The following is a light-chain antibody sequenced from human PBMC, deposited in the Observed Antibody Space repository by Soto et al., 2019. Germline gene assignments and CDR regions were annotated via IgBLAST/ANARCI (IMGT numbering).Light chain of an antibody. V-gene: IGLV2-14*01. CDR3: SSYTSSSTVVA. Sequence: QSALTQPASVSGSPGQSITISCTGTSSDVGGYNYVSWHQQHPGKAPKLMIYEVSNRPSGVSNRFSGSKSGNTASLTISGLQAEDEADYYRSSYTSSSTVVAFGGGTKLTVL. J-gene: IGLJ2*01. CDR2: EVS. CDR1: SSDVGGYNY.